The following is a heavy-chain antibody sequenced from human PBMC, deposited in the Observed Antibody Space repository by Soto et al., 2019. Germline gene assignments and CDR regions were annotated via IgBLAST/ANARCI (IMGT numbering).Heavy chain of an antibody. CDR2: IYYSGST. CDR3: ARGGYCSSTSCLDAFDI. Sequence: SETLSLTCTVSGGSISSGGYYWSWIRQHPGKGLEWIGYIYYSGSTYYNPSLKGRVTISVDTSKNQFSLKLSSVTAADTAVYYCARGGYCSSTSCLDAFDIWGQGTMVTVSS. V-gene: IGHV4-31*03. D-gene: IGHD2-2*01. J-gene: IGHJ3*02. CDR1: GGSISSGGYY.